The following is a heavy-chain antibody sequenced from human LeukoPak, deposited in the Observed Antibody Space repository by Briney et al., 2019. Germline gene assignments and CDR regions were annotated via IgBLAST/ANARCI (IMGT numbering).Heavy chain of an antibody. D-gene: IGHD6-19*01. Sequence: SETLSLTCTVSGGSISSGSYYWSWIRQPAGKGLEWIGSIYYTGSTYYNPSLKSRVTISVDTSENQFSLKLSSVTAADTAVYYCARVGQQWPHYYFDYWGQGTLVTVSP. CDR3: ARVGQQWPHYYFDY. CDR2: IYYTGST. CDR1: GGSISSGSYY. V-gene: IGHV4-39*07. J-gene: IGHJ4*02.